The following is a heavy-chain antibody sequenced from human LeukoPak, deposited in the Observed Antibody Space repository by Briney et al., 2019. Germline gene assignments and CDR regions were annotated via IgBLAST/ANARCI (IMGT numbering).Heavy chain of an antibody. CDR3: AREGLYCSSTSCYYDY. CDR1: GFTFSSHA. J-gene: IGHJ4*02. V-gene: IGHV3-23*01. CDR2: ISGGGVST. Sequence: GGSLRLSCAASGFTFSSHAMSWVRKAQGKGLEWVSVISGGGVSTSYADSVKGRFIISRDKSKNTLYLQMNSLRAEDTAVYYCAREGLYCSSTSCYYDYWGQGTLVTVSS. D-gene: IGHD2-2*01.